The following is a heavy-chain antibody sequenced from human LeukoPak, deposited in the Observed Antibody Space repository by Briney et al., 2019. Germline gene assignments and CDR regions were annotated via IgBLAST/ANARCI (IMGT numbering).Heavy chain of an antibody. D-gene: IGHD4-17*01. V-gene: IGHV3-21*01. CDR1: GFTFSSYS. J-gene: IGHJ4*02. CDR3: ARAGGSTVSHSDY. CDR2: ISSSTSYI. Sequence: GGSLRLSCAASGFTFSSYSMNWIRQAPGKGLEWVSSISSSTSYIYYADSVKGRFTISKDNAKNSLYLQMNSLGAEDTAVYYCARAGGSTVSHSDYWGQGTLVTVSS.